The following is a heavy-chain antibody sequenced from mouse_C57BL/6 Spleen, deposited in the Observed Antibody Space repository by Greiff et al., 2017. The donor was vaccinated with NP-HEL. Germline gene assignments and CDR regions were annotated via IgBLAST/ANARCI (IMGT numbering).Heavy chain of an antibody. Sequence: EVQVVESGGGLVKPGGSLKLSCAASGFTFSDYGMHWVRQAPEKGLEWVAYISSGSSTIYYADTVKGRFTIPRDNAKNTLFLQMTSLRSEDTAMYYCARADDYDEYYFDYWGQGTTLTVSS. J-gene: IGHJ2*01. CDR1: GFTFSDYG. CDR3: ARADDYDEYYFDY. D-gene: IGHD2-4*01. V-gene: IGHV5-17*01. CDR2: ISSGSSTI.